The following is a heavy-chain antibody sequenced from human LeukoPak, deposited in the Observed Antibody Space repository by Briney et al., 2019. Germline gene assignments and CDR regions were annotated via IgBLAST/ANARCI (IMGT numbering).Heavy chain of an antibody. CDR1: GFTFSTYS. CDR2: ITSSSSTI. V-gene: IGHV3-48*01. CDR3: ARLQQLAGEDY. J-gene: IGHJ4*02. D-gene: IGHD6-6*01. Sequence: SGGSLRLSCAASGFTFSTYSMNWVRQAPGKGLEWVSYITSSSSTIYYADSVKGRFTISRDNGKNSLYLQMNSLRAEDTAVYYCARLQQLAGEDYWGQGTLVTVSS.